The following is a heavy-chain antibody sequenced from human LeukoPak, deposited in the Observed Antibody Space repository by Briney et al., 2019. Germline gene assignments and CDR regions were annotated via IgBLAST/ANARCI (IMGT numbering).Heavy chain of an antibody. V-gene: IGHV4-59*02. J-gene: IGHJ4*02. CDR3: ASRISPLPSLYDSSGYAPDS. Sequence: SETLSLTCTVSGVSVSHYYWTWIRQAPGKGLEWIGYIFYSGSTNYNPSLKSRVTISVDTSNNHVSLKLDSVTAADTDMYYCASRISPLPSLYDSSGYAPDSWGQGTLVTVSS. CDR2: IFYSGST. CDR1: GVSVSHYY. D-gene: IGHD3-22*01.